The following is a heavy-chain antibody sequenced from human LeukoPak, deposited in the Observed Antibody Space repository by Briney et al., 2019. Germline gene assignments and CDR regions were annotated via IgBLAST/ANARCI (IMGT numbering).Heavy chain of an antibody. CDR3: ARGVDD. CDR2: ISYSGTT. V-gene: IGHV4-39*07. J-gene: IGHJ4*02. Sequence: SETLSLTCSASGASINTNGYFWGWVRQPPGTGLQWLASISYSGTTSSNPSLKSRVTISLDTSKNKFSLKMTSVTAADTAMYYCARGVDDWGQGILVTVSS. CDR1: GASINTNGYF.